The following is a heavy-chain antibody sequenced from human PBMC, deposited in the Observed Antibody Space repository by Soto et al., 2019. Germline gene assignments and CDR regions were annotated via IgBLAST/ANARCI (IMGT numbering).Heavy chain of an antibody. CDR1: GYTFSGYY. D-gene: IGHD3-3*01. J-gene: IGHJ4*02. V-gene: IGHV1-2*02. CDR3: ARGGVTIFGVVDY. CDR2: IHAKSGTT. Sequence: ASVKVSCKASGYTFSGYYMHWIRQAPGQGPEWMGWIHAKSGTTNYAQKFQGRVTLNRDTSIGTAYMELSRLTSDDTAVYFCARGGVTIFGVVDYWGQGTQVTVSS.